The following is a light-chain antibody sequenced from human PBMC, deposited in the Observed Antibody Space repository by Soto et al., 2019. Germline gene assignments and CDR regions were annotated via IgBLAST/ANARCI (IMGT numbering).Light chain of an antibody. Sequence: DIVLTQSPATPSLSPGERATLSCRASQGVSMHLAWYQQKPGQAPGLLIFDTSNRATGIPDRFSGSGYGTEFTLTISRLEPEDFAVYYCLQYGSSPRTFGQGTKVDIK. CDR2: DTS. CDR3: LQYGSSPRT. CDR1: QGVSMH. J-gene: IGKJ1*01. V-gene: IGKV3-20*01.